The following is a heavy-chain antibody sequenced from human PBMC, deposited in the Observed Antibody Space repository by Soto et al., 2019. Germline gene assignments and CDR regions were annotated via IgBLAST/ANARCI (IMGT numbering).Heavy chain of an antibody. J-gene: IGHJ5*02. CDR3: AHSLIGYYYDMSSSNWFAP. V-gene: IGHV2-5*02. D-gene: IGHD3-22*01. CDR2: IYWDDDK. CDR1: GFSLSTSGVG. Sequence: QITLKESGPTLVKPTQTLTLTCTFSGFSLSTSGVGVGWIRQSPGKALEWLARIYWDDDKRYSPSLMSRLTTTKDTSKNQVVLTMTNMDPVDTATYYCAHSLIGYYYDMSSSNWFAPWGQGTLVTVSS.